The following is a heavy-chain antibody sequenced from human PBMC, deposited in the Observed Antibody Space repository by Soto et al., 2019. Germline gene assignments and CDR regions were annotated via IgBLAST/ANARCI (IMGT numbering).Heavy chain of an antibody. CDR3: AKDLGWVAVAGSDGMDV. D-gene: IGHD6-19*01. V-gene: IGHV3-30*18. J-gene: IGHJ6*02. CDR1: GFTFSSYG. Sequence: PGGSLRLSCAASGFTFSSYGMHWVRQAPGKGLEWVAVISYDGSNKYYADSVKGRFTISRDNSKNTLYLQMNSLRAEDTAVYYCAKDLGWVAVAGSDGMDVWGQGTTVTVSS. CDR2: ISYDGSNK.